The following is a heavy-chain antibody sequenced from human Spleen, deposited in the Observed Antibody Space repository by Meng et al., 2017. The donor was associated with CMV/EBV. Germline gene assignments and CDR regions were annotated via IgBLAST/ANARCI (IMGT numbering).Heavy chain of an antibody. J-gene: IGHJ3*02. Sequence: ASVMVSCKASGYTFTDYYMHWVRQAPGQGLEWMGWINPNSGGTNYAQKYQGRVTMTRDTSISTAYMELSRLRSDDTAVYYCAREGEASGYDSSAFDIWGQGTMVTVSS. CDR3: AREGEASGYDSSAFDI. D-gene: IGHD5-12*01. V-gene: IGHV1-2*02. CDR2: INPNSGGT. CDR1: GYTFTDYY.